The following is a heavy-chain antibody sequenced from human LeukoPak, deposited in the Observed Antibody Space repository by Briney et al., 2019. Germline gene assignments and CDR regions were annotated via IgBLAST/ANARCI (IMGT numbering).Heavy chain of an antibody. CDR1: EFTFSSYE. V-gene: IGHV3-48*03. D-gene: IGHD2-21*02. CDR3: ASFPVVVTAIHDY. CDR2: ISSSGSTI. Sequence: PGGSLRLSCAASEFTFSSYEMNWVRQAPGKGLEWASYISSSGSTIYYADSVKGRFTISRDNAKNSLYLQMNSLRAEDTAVYYCASFPVVVTAIHDYWGQGTLVTVSS. J-gene: IGHJ4*02.